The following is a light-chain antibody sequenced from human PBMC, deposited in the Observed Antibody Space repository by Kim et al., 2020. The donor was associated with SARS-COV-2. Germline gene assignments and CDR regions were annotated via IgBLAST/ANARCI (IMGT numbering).Light chain of an antibody. V-gene: IGLV2-14*03. Sequence: QSALTQPASVSGSPGQSISISCSGTSSDVGAYTYVSWYQQHPGKAPNLILYDVSDRPSGVSNRFSGSKSGYTASLTISGLQAEDEADYYCSSYTTSNTYVLGTGTKVTVL. CDR2: DVS. J-gene: IGLJ1*01. CDR1: SSDVGAYTY. CDR3: SSYTTSNTYV.